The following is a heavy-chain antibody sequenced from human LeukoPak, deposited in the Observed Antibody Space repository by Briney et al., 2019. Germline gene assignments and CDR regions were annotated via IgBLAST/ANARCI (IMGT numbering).Heavy chain of an antibody. CDR3: ARDPHGGSSSWGWFDP. CDR1: GFTFSSYS. D-gene: IGHD6-13*01. V-gene: IGHV3-48*04. Sequence: AGGSLRLSCAASGFTFSSYSMNWVRQAPGKGLEWVSYISSSSSTIYYADSVKGRFTISRDNAKNSLYLQMNSLRAEDTAVYYCARDPHGGSSSWGWFDPWGQGTLVTVSS. CDR2: ISSSSSTI. J-gene: IGHJ5*02.